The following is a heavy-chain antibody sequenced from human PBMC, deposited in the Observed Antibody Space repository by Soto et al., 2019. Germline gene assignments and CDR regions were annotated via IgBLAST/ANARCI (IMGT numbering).Heavy chain of an antibody. D-gene: IGHD3-3*01. CDR3: ARPIPRWSYHYGMDV. CDR2: ISFDGTHE. V-gene: IGHV3-30-3*01. J-gene: IGHJ6*02. Sequence: VESGGRGVQPGRSLRLSCAASEFTFSSYAMHWVRQAPGRGLEWVALISFDGTHEYYADSVKGRFTISRDSSKNMLFLQMNSLRPDDSASYYCARPIPRWSYHYGMDVWGQGTTVTVSS. CDR1: EFTFSSYA.